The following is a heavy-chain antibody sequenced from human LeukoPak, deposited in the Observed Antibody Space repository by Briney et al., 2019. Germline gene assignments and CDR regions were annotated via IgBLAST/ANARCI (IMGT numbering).Heavy chain of an antibody. Sequence: SGRSLRLSCAASGFTLDDNAMHWVRQAPGKGLGWVSGISWNADTIGYADSVKGRFTISRDNAKKSLYLQMNSLRPEDTALYYCAKGKWYSGTYHFDYWGQGTLVTVSS. CDR3: AKGKWYSGTYHFDY. CDR2: ISWNADTI. D-gene: IGHD1-26*01. V-gene: IGHV3-9*01. J-gene: IGHJ4*02. CDR1: GFTLDDNA.